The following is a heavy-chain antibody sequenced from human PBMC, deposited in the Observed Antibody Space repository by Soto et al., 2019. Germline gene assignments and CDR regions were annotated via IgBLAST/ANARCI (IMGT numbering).Heavy chain of an antibody. CDR2: IISMFGTP. CDR1: GATFSISV. J-gene: IGHJ4*02. D-gene: IGHD5-12*01. Sequence: QVQLVQSGAELKKPGSSVKVSCRASGATFSISVFNWVRQAPGQGLEWMGGIISMFGTPNYSQKFQGRVTITADESTSTGYLDLNSLRCDDTALSYCARDLGGGYEPGDYWGQGTQVTVCS. CDR3: ARDLGGGYEPGDY. V-gene: IGHV1-69*12.